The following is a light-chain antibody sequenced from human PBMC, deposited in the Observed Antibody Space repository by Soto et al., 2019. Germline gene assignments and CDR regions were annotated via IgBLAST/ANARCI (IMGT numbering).Light chain of an antibody. CDR2: DVS. CDR1: SSDVGGYNY. CDR3: SSYTSSSTQV. V-gene: IGLV2-14*01. J-gene: IGLJ1*01. Sequence: SALTQPASLSGSPGQSITISCTGTSSDVGGYNYVSWYQQHPGKAPKLMIYDVSNRPSGVSNRFSGSKSGNTASLTISGLQAEDEADYYRSSYTSSSTQVFGTGTKVTVL.